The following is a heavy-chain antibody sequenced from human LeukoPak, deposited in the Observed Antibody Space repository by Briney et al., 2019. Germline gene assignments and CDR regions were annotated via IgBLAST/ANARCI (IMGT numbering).Heavy chain of an antibody. CDR1: GFTFSSYE. CDR3: AREEQGIAVPFDY. CDR2: ISSSGSTI. Sequence: GGSLRLSCAASGFTFSSYEMNWVRQAPGKGLEWVSYISSSGSTIYYADSVKGRFTISRDNAKNSLYLQMSSLRAEDTAAYYCAREEQGIAVPFDYWGQGTLVTVSS. V-gene: IGHV3-48*03. D-gene: IGHD6-19*01. J-gene: IGHJ4*02.